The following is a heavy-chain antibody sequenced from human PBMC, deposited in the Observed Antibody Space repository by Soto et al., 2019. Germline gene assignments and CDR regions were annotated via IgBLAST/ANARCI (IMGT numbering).Heavy chain of an antibody. CDR2: ISYDGGNQ. D-gene: IGHD1-20*01. V-gene: IGHV3-30-3*01. Sequence: GGSLRLSCEASGFTFSSYPMHWVRQAPGKGLEWVTVISYDGGNQYYADSVKGRFTISRDNSKDTLYLQMHSLRSDDTAVYFCARGSITKTSFIDPWGQGPLVTVSS. CDR1: GFTFSSYP. CDR3: ARGSITKTSFIDP. J-gene: IGHJ5*02.